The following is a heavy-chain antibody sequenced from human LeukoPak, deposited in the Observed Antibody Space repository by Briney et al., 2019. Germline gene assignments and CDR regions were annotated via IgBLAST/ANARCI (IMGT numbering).Heavy chain of an antibody. CDR1: GGSISSYY. V-gene: IGHV4-59*01. CDR2: IYYRGST. CDR3: ARRLEPTGGSYWSLHWFDP. D-gene: IGHD5-18*01. J-gene: IGHJ5*02. Sequence: PAGTLSLTCTGSGGSISSYYWSWIRQPPGRGLEWIGHIYYRGSTKYNPSLKSEGTITVDKTKNQVSLKLSSVTAADTGVYYCARRLEPTGGSYWSLHWFDPWGQGTLVTVSS.